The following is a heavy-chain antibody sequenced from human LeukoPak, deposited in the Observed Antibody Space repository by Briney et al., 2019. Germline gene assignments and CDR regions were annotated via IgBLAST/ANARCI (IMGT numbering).Heavy chain of an antibody. J-gene: IGHJ5*02. V-gene: IGHV4-61*02. CDR3: ARGGNWNLKNWFDP. CDR1: GGSISSGSYY. Sequence: SQTLSLTCTVSGGSISSGSYYWSWIRQPAGKGLEWIGRIYTSGSTNYNPSLKSRVTISVDTSKNQFSLKLSSVTAADTAVYYCARGGNWNLKNWFDPWGQGTLVTVSS. D-gene: IGHD1-1*01. CDR2: IYTSGST.